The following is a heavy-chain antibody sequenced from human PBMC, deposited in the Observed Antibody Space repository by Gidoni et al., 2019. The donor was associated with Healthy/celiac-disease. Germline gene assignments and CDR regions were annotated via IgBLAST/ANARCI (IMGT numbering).Heavy chain of an antibody. CDR2: IYYSGST. D-gene: IGHD3-10*01. J-gene: IGHJ3*02. V-gene: IGHV4-39*01. CDR1: GCSISSSSYY. CDR3: ASHGEYLKRGAFDI. Sequence: QLQLQESGPGLVQPSETMSLTCPVSGCSISSSSYYWGWIRQPPGKGLEWMGSIYYSGSTYYNPSLKSRVTISVDTSKNQFSLKLSSVTAADTAVYYCASHGEYLKRGAFDIWGQGTMVTVSS.